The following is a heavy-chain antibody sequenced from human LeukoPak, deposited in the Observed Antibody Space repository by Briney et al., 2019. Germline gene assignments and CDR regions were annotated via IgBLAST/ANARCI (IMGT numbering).Heavy chain of an antibody. D-gene: IGHD2-2*01. CDR1: GGSISSGDYY. J-gene: IGHJ6*02. CDR2: IYYSGST. Sequence: SETLSLTCTVSGGSISSGDYYWRWIRQPPGKGLEWIGYIYYSGSTYYNPSLKSRVTISVDTSKNQFSLKLSSVTAADTAVYYCARGSPSPSGSTSYYYYYYGMDVWGQGTTVTVSS. CDR3: ARGSPSPSGSTSYYYYYYGMDV. V-gene: IGHV4-30-4*01.